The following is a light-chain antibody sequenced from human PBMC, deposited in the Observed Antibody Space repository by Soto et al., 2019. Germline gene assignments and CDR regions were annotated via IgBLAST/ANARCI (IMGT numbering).Light chain of an antibody. CDR1: QDISNY. J-gene: IGKJ3*01. CDR3: QQSYRTPL. V-gene: IGKV1-17*03. Sequence: DIQMTQSPSAMSASVGDRVTITCRASQDISNYLAWFQQKPGKGPKRLIYAASSLQSGVPSRFSGSGSGTEFTLTISSLQPDDFPTYYCQQSYRTPLFGPGTKVDI. CDR2: AAS.